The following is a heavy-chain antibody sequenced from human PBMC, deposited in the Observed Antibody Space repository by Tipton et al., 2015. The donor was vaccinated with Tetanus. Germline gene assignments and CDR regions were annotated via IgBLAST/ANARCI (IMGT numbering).Heavy chain of an antibody. CDR3: ARGSLVLGGAWFDP. D-gene: IGHD3-3*02. Sequence: GLVKPSETLSLTCAVYGGSFSGYYWSWIRQPPGKGLEWIGEINHSGSTNYNPSLKSRVTISVDTSKNQFSLKLSSVTAADTAVYYCARGSLVLGGAWFDPWGQGTLVTVSS. V-gene: IGHV4-34*01. CDR1: GGSFSGYY. J-gene: IGHJ5*02. CDR2: INHSGST.